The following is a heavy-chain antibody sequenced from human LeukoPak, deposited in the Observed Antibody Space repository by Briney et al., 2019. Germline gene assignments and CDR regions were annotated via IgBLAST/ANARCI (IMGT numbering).Heavy chain of an antibody. V-gene: IGHV4-4*07. Sequence: SETLSLTCTVSGGSISGYYWSWIRQPAGKGLEWIGRIYTTGTTNYNPSLKSRVTMSVDLSKNQFSLKLSSVTAADTAVYYCARGVGLGGVYFDYWGQGTLSPSPQ. CDR2: IYTTGTT. J-gene: IGHJ4*02. CDR1: GGSISGYY. CDR3: ARGVGLGGVYFDY. D-gene: IGHD3-10*01.